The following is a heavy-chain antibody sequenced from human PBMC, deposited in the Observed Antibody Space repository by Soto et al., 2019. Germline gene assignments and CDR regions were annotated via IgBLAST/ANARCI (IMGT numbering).Heavy chain of an antibody. V-gene: IGHV1-69*13. CDR2: IIPLFGTA. D-gene: IGHD2-15*01. CDR3: ALHKEDYRGGGSCYPGAFDI. Sequence: SVKVSCKASGSTFSRFAISWVRQAPGQGLEWMGGIIPLFGTANYAQNFQGRVTVTADESTSTAYMELSSLRSEDTALYYCALHKEDYRGGGSCYPGAFDIWGQGTMVNVSS. CDR1: GSTFSRFA. J-gene: IGHJ3*02.